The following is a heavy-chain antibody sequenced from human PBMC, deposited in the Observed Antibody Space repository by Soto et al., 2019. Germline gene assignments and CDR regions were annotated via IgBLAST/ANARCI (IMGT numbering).Heavy chain of an antibody. V-gene: IGHV4-30-4*01. D-gene: IGHD3-10*01. Sequence: PSETLSLTCTFSGGSIISGDYYWSWIRQPPGKGLEWIGYIYYSGSTYYNPSLKSRVTISVDTSKNQFSLKLSSVTAADTAVYYCARDRPATRLFNYYGSGSGWFDPWGQGTLVTAPQ. J-gene: IGHJ5*02. CDR2: IYYSGST. CDR1: GGSIISGDYY. CDR3: ARDRPATRLFNYYGSGSGWFDP.